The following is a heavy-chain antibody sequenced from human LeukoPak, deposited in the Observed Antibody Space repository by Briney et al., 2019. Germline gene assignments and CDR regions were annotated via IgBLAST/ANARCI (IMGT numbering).Heavy chain of an antibody. J-gene: IGHJ3*02. CDR3: ARGGAFDI. Sequence: SETLSLTCAVSGGSISSGGYSWSWIRQPPGKGLEWIGYIYYSGSTYYNPSLKSRVTISVDTSKNQFSLKLSSVTAADTAVYYCARGGAFDIWGQGTMVTVSS. CDR2: IYYSGST. CDR1: GGSISSGGYS. V-gene: IGHV4-30-4*07.